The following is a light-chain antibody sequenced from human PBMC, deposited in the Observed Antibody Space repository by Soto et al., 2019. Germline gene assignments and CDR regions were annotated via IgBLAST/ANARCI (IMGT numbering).Light chain of an antibody. J-gene: IGLJ2*01. CDR1: SSDVGSYNL. Sequence: QSALTQPASVSGSPGQSITISCTGTSSDVGSYNLVSWYQQVPGKAPKLIIYEVNERPSGISDRFSGSKSGNTASLTISGLQGEDEADYYCCSYAGSSTLVFGGVTKLTVL. V-gene: IGLV2-23*02. CDR3: CSYAGSSTLV. CDR2: EVN.